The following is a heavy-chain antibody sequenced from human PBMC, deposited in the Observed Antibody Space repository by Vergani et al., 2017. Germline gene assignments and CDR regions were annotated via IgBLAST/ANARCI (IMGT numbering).Heavy chain of an antibody. CDR2: IIPIFGTA. J-gene: IGHJ6*02. D-gene: IGHD2-2*01. Sequence: QVQLVQSGAEVKKPGSSVKVSCKASGGTFSSYAISWVRQAPGQGLEWMGRIIPIFGTANYAQKFQGRVTITADESTSTAYMELSSLRYEDTAVYYCAREGGAIVVVPAAMYCYYGMDVWGQGTTVIVSS. CDR3: AREGGAIVVVPAAMYCYYGMDV. V-gene: IGHV1-69*13. CDR1: GGTFSSYA.